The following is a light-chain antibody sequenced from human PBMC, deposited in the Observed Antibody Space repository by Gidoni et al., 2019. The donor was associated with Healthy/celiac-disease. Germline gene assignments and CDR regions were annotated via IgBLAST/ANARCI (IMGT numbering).Light chain of an antibody. CDR1: PSVSSSY. J-gene: IGKJ3*01. Sequence: EIVLTQSPGTLSLSPGERATLSRRASPSVSSSYLAWYQQKPGQAPRLLIYGASSRATGIPDRFSGSGSGTDFTLTISRLEPEDFAVYYCQQYGSSPFTFGPGTKVDIK. CDR3: QQYGSSPFT. CDR2: GAS. V-gene: IGKV3-20*01.